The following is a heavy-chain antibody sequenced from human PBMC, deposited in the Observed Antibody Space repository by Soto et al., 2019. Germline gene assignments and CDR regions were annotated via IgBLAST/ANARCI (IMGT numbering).Heavy chain of an antibody. CDR1: GGSISGYY. D-gene: IGHD2-21*02. V-gene: IGHV4-59*01. CDR3: ARDLWGYCGTDCYPLDV. CDR2: MYNTGST. J-gene: IGHJ6*02. Sequence: SETLSLTCPVSGGSISGYYWSWIRQPPGKGLEWIGYMYNTGSTVYNPSFKSRATISVDTSKNQFSLKLNSVTAADTAVYYCARDLWGYCGTDCYPLDVWGQGTTVTVSS.